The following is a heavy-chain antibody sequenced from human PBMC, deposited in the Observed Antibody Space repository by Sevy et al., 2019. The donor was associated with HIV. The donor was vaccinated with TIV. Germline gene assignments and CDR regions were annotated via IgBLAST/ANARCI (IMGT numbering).Heavy chain of an antibody. D-gene: IGHD1-26*01. V-gene: IGHV3-33*01. CDR2: IWDGGKNA. CDR3: ARDLEEWELRYLGY. CDR1: GFTFSNFG. Sequence: GGSLRLSCAASGFTFSNFGMHWARQVPGGGLEWVAIIWDGGKNAYYADSVKGRFTISRDNSKNTLYLQMNNLRAEDTAVYYCARDLEEWELRYLGYWGQGTLVTVSS. J-gene: IGHJ4*02.